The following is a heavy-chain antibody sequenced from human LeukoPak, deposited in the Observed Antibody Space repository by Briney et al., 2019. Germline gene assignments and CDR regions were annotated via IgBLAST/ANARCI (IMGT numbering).Heavy chain of an antibody. D-gene: IGHD3-3*01. CDR3: ATYFTNFWSGYYPSY. CDR2: IKQDGSEK. Sequence: GGSLRLSCAASGFTSSTYAMSWVRQAPGKGLEWVANIKQDGSEKYYVDSVKGRFTISRDNAKNSLYLQMNSLRAEDTAVYYCATYFTNFWSGYYPSYWGQGTLVTVSS. V-gene: IGHV3-7*05. CDR1: GFTSSTYA. J-gene: IGHJ4*02.